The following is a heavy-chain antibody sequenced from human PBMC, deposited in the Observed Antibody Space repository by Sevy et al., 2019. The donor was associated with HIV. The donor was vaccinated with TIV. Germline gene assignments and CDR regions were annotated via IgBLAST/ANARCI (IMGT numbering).Heavy chain of an antibody. J-gene: IGHJ4*02. CDR2: MYHSGST. D-gene: IGHD2-8*01. CDR3: ARGDPSNAFDY. Sequence: SETLSLTCAVSGGSISSGGYCWSWIRQPPGKGLEWIGYMYHSGSTYYNPSLKSRVTISVDRSKNQFSLRLSSVTAADTAVYYCARGDPSNAFDYWGQGTLVTVSS. CDR1: GGSISSGGYC. V-gene: IGHV4-30-2*01.